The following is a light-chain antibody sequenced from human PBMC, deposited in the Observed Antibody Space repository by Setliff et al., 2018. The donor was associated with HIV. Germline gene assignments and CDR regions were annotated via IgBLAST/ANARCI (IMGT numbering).Light chain of an antibody. CDR3: SSYTSSSTDV. V-gene: IGLV2-14*01. J-gene: IGLJ1*01. CDR1: SNDVGAYNT. CDR2: DVS. Sequence: QSVLAQPASVSGSPGQSNTISCTGTSNDVGAYNTVYWYQQHPGEAPKLMIYDVSTRPSGVSNRFSGSKSGNTASLTISGLQTEDEADYYCSSYTSSSTDVFGTGTKVTVL.